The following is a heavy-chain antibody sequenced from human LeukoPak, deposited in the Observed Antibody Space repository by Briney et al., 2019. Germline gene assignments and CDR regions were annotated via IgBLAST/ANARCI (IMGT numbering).Heavy chain of an antibody. J-gene: IGHJ4*02. CDR3: AKDTGPAAGITADY. V-gene: IGHV3-23*01. CDR1: GFTFSSYA. CDR2: IRGSDDST. D-gene: IGHD6-13*01. Sequence: GVSLRLSCAASGFTFSSYAMTWVRQAPGKGLEWVSTIRGSDDSTYYADSVKGRFTISRDNSKNTLYLQMNSLRAEDTAIYYCAKDTGPAAGITADYWGQGTLVAVSS.